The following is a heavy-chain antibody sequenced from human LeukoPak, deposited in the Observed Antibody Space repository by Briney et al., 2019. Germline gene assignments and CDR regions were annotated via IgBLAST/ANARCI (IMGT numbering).Heavy chain of an antibody. J-gene: IGHJ4*03. V-gene: IGHV4-34*01. Sequence: SETLSLTCAVYGGSFSGYYWSCIRQPPGKGLEWIGEINHSGSTNYNPSLKSRVTISVDTSKNQFSLKLSSVTAADTAVYYCARAPVGYCSSTSCPRYYFDYRGQGTMVTVSS. D-gene: IGHD2-2*01. CDR3: ARAPVGYCSSTSCPRYYFDY. CDR2: INHSGST. CDR1: GGSFSGYY.